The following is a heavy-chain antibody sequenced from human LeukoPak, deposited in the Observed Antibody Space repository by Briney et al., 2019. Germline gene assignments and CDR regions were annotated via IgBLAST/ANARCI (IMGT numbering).Heavy chain of an antibody. CDR1: GGSISSYY. CDR2: IYTSGST. Sequence: PSETLSLTCTVSGGSISSYYWSWIRQAPGKGLEWIGYIYTSGSTNYNPSLKSRVTISVDTSKNQFSLKLSSVTAADTAVYYCVANFIVGASYFDYWGQGTLVTVSS. J-gene: IGHJ4*02. D-gene: IGHD1-26*01. CDR3: VANFIVGASYFDY. V-gene: IGHV4-4*09.